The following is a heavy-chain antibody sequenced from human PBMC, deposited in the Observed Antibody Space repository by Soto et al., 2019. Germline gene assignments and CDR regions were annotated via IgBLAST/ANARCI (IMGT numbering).Heavy chain of an antibody. CDR3: RIAMGTKYYYGMDV. V-gene: IGHV3-23*01. CDR2: ISGSGGST. D-gene: IGHD5-18*01. Sequence: PGGSLRLSCAASGFTFSSYAMSWVRQAPGKGLEWVSAISGSGGSTYYADSVKGRFTISRDNSKNTLYLQMNSLRAEDTAVYYCRIAMGTKYYYGMDVWGQGTTVTVSS. CDR1: GFTFSSYA. J-gene: IGHJ6*02.